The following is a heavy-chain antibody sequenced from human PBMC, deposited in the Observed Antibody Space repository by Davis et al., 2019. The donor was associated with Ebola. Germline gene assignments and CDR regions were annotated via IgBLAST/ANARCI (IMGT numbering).Heavy chain of an antibody. CDR2: ISYDGSNK. V-gene: IGHV3-30-3*01. Sequence: SCKASGYTFTSYAMHWVRQAPGKGLEWVAVISYDGSNKYYADSVKGRFTISRDNSKNTLYLQMNSLRAEDTAVYYCARDQVAGTYYYGMDVWGQGTTVTVSS. CDR3: ARDQVAGTYYYGMDV. CDR1: GYTFTSYA. D-gene: IGHD6-19*01. J-gene: IGHJ6*02.